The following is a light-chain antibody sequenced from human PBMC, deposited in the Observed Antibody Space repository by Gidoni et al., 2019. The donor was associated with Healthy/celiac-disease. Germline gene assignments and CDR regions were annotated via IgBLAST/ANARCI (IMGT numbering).Light chain of an antibody. J-gene: IGKJ2*01. CDR1: QSVSSY. CDR2: AAS. V-gene: IGKV3-11*01. Sequence: EIVLTQSPATLSLSPGERATLSCRASQSVSSYLAWYQRKPGQAPRLLIYAASNRATGIPARFSGRGSGTDFTLTISSLEPEDFAVNYCQQRSNWPPYTFGQGTKLEIK. CDR3: QQRSNWPPYT.